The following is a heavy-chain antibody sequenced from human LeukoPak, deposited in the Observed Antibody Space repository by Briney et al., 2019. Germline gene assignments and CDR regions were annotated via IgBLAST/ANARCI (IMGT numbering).Heavy chain of an antibody. CDR1: GGTFSSYA. Sequence: SVKVSCKASGGTFSSYAISWVRQAPGQGLEWVGGIIPIFGTANYAQKFQGRVTITTDESTSTAYMELSSLRSEDTAVYYCARGGYDYVWGSYRSWGQGTLVTVSS. CDR2: IIPIFGTA. D-gene: IGHD3-16*02. CDR3: ARGGYDYVWGSYRS. V-gene: IGHV1-69*05. J-gene: IGHJ5*02.